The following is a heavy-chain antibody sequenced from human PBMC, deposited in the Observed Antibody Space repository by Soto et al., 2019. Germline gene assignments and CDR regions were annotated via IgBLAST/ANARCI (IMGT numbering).Heavy chain of an antibody. V-gene: IGHV1-69*12. D-gene: IGHD4-17*01. Sequence: QVQLVQSGAEVKKPGSSVKVSCKASGGTFSSYAISWVRQAPGQGLEWMGGIIPIFGTANYAQKFQGRVRITAEEPTSTAEMERSSRRSEDTAVYYCAGVGGGARDYGDYGSDYWGQGTLVTVSS. CDR3: AGVGGGARDYGDYGSDY. CDR2: IIPIFGTA. J-gene: IGHJ4*02. CDR1: GGTFSSYA.